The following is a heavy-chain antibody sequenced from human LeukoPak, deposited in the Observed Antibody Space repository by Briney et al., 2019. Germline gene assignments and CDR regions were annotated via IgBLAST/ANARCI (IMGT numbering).Heavy chain of an antibody. CDR1: GGSFSGYY. CDR3: ASGYQLLRHWFDP. J-gene: IGHJ5*02. V-gene: IGHV4-34*01. D-gene: IGHD2-2*01. Sequence: SETLSLTCAVYGGSFSGYYWSWIRHPPGKGLEWIGEINHSGSTNYNPSLKSRVTISVDTSKNQFSLKLSSVTATDTAVYYCASGYQLLRHWFDPWGQGTLVTVSS. CDR2: INHSGST.